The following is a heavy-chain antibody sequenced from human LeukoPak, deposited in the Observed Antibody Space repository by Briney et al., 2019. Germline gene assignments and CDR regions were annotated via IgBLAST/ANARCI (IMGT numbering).Heavy chain of an antibody. D-gene: IGHD2-15*01. CDR1: GYTFTSYD. CDR3: ARGPARYCSGGSCRKPNWFDP. Sequence: ASVKVSCKASGYTFTSYDINWVLQATGHGLEWMGWMNPNSGNTGYAQKFQGRVTITRNTSISTAYMELSSLRSEDTAVYYCARGPARYCSGGSCRKPNWFDPWGQGTLVTVSS. J-gene: IGHJ5*02. V-gene: IGHV1-8*03. CDR2: MNPNSGNT.